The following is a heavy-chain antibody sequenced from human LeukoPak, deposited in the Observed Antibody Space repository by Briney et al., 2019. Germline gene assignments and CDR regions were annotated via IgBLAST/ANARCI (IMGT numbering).Heavy chain of an antibody. Sequence: KSSETLSLTCTVSGGSISSYYWSWIRQPAGKGLEWIGRIYTSGSTNYNPSLKSRVTMSVDTSKNQFSLKLSSVAAADTAVYYCARGQQLVLGYYYGMDVWGQGTTVTVSS. CDR2: IYTSGST. D-gene: IGHD6-13*01. V-gene: IGHV4-4*07. J-gene: IGHJ6*02. CDR1: GGSISSYY. CDR3: ARGQQLVLGYYYGMDV.